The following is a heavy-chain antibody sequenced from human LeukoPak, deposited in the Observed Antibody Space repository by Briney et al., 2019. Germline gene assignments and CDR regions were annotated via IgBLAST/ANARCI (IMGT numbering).Heavy chain of an antibody. D-gene: IGHD3-3*01. Sequence: GESLKISCKGSGYSFTSYWIGWVRQMPGKGLEWMGIIYPGDSDTRYSPSFQGQVTISADKSISTAYLQWSSLKASDTAMYYCARQVSYYDFWSGYSYMDVWGKGTTVTVSS. V-gene: IGHV5-51*01. CDR3: ARQVSYYDFWSGYSYMDV. CDR1: GYSFTSYW. CDR2: IYPGDSDT. J-gene: IGHJ6*03.